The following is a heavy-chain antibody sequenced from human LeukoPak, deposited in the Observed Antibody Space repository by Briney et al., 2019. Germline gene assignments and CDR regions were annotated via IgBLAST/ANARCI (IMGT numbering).Heavy chain of an antibody. D-gene: IGHD6-6*01. CDR2: ISSSSSYI. CDR3: ARELAARPSSDAFDI. Sequence: GGSLRLSCAASGFTFSSYNMNWVRQAPGKGLEWVSSISSSSSYIYYADSVKGRFTISRDNAKNSLYLQMNSLRAEDTAVYYCARELAARPSSDAFDIWGQGTMVTVSS. CDR1: GFTFSSYN. V-gene: IGHV3-21*01. J-gene: IGHJ3*02.